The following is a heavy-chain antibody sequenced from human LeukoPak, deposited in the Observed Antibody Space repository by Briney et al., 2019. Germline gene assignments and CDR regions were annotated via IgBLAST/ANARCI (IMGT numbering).Heavy chain of an antibody. D-gene: IGHD1/OR15-1a*01. CDR1: GFTFSSYW. CDR3: AKVRANRFASFDY. CDR2: ISGSGGTT. V-gene: IGHV3-23*01. J-gene: IGHJ4*02. Sequence: RSGGSLRLSCAASGFTFSSYWMSWVRQAPGKGLEWVSGISGSGGTTYYADSVKGRFTISRDNSKITLYLQMNSLRAEDTAVYYCAKVRANRFASFDYWGQGTLVTVSS.